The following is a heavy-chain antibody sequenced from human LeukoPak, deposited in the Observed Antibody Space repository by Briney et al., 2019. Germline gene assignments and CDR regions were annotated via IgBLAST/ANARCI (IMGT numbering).Heavy chain of an antibody. CDR3: ARDQNGYRGVYYLDY. CDR2: ISSSGSTI. D-gene: IGHD5-24*01. CDR1: GFTFSDYY. V-gene: IGHV3-11*01. J-gene: IGHJ4*02. Sequence: GGSLRLSCAASGFTFSDYYMSWIRQAPGKVLEWVSYISSSGSTIYYADSVKGRFTISRDNAKNSLYLQMNSLRAEDTAVYYCARDQNGYRGVYYLDYWGQGTLVTVSS.